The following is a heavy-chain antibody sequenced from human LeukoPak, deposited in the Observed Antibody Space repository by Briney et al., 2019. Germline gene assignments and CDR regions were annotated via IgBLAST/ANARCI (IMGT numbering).Heavy chain of an antibody. CDR1: GFTFSSYG. CDR3: AKDGESLWFGELFHYYYYGMDV. Sequence: QPGGSLRLSCAASGFTFSSYGMHWVRQAPGKGLEWVAVISYDGSNKYYADSVKGRFTISRDNSKNTLYLQMNSLRAEDTAVYYCAKDGESLWFGELFHYYYYGMDVWGQGTTVTVSS. CDR2: ISYDGSNK. V-gene: IGHV3-30*18. D-gene: IGHD3-10*01. J-gene: IGHJ6*02.